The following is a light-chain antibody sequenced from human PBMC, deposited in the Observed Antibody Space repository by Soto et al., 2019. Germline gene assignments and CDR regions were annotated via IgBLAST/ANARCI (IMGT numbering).Light chain of an antibody. CDR1: QSVSNNY. J-gene: IGKJ1*01. V-gene: IGKV3-20*01. Sequence: EIVLTQSPGTLSLSPGERATLSCRASQSVSNNYLAWYQQKPGQAPRLLIYRASNRATGIPDRFSGSGSGTDFTLTISRLEPEDFALYYCQQYGSSSRTFGQGTRVEIK. CDR3: QQYGSSSRT. CDR2: RAS.